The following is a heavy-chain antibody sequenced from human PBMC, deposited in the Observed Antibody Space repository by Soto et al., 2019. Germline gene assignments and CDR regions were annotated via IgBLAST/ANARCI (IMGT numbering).Heavy chain of an antibody. V-gene: IGHV1-69*01. D-gene: IGHD3-22*01. Sequence: QVQLVQSGAEVKKPGSSVKVSCKASGGTFSSYAISWVRQAPGQGLEGMGGIIPIFGTANYAQKFQGRVTITADESTSTAYMELSSLRSEDTAVYYCAREGDYYDSSGYLAPFDYWGQGTLVTVSS. CDR1: GGTFSSYA. J-gene: IGHJ4*02. CDR3: AREGDYYDSSGYLAPFDY. CDR2: IIPIFGTA.